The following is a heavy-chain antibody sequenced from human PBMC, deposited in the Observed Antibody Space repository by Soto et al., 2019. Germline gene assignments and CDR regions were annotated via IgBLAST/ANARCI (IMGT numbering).Heavy chain of an antibody. V-gene: IGHV3-13*05. CDR3: AITDRDFYGLDV. D-gene: IGHD1-20*01. J-gene: IGHJ6*02. Sequence: EVQLVESGGGLVQPGGSLRLSCEASGFTFRNYDMHWVRQGTGKGLEWVSGISAAGDPDYADSVEGRFTISRENAQNSFFLQMNSLRVGDTAVYYCAITDRDFYGLDVWGQGTTVNVSS. CDR1: GFTFRNYD. CDR2: ISAAGDP.